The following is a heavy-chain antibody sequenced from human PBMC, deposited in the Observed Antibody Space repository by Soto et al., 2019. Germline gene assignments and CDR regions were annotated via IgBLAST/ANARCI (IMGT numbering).Heavy chain of an antibody. CDR1: GGSFSGYY. CDR3: ARVKYYDFWSGYYTRPNFLDY. V-gene: IGHV4-34*01. Sequence: SETLSLTCAVYGGSFSGYYWSWIRQPPGKGLEWIGEINHSGSTNYNPSLKSRVTISVDTSKNQFSLKLSSVTAADTAVYYCARVKYYDFWSGYYTRPNFLDYWGQGTLVTVSS. CDR2: INHSGST. D-gene: IGHD3-3*01. J-gene: IGHJ4*02.